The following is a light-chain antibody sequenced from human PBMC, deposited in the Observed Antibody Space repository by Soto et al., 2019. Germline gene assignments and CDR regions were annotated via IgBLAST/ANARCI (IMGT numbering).Light chain of an antibody. V-gene: IGLV2-23*01. Sequence: QSALAQPASVSGSPGQSITISCTGTSSDVGAYDSVSWYQQHPHKSTQLIIYKGTQRPSGVSTRFSASTSGNAASLTISPLQPEDQAAPSRCSSAPESTYGFGTGTKVTVL. CDR3: CSSAPESTYG. J-gene: IGLJ1*01. CDR1: SSDVGAYDS. CDR2: KGT.